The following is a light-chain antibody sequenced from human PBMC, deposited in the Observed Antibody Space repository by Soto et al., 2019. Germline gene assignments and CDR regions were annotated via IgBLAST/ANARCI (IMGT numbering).Light chain of an antibody. CDR1: SSNIGAGYD. V-gene: IGLV1-40*01. Sequence: QSVLTQPPSVSGAPGQRVTISCTGSSSNIGAGYDVHWYQQLPGTAPKLPIYGNSNRPSGVPDRFSGSKSGTSASLAITGLQAEDEADYYCQSYDRTLSYVFGTGTKVTVL. J-gene: IGLJ1*01. CDR3: QSYDRTLSYV. CDR2: GNS.